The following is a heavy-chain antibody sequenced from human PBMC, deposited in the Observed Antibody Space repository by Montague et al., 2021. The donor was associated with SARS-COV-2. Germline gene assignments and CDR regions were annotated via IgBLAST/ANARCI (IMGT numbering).Heavy chain of an antibody. D-gene: IGHD3-10*01. CDR1: GGSITRNYY. J-gene: IGHJ3*02. Sequence: SETLSLTCTVSGGSITRNYYWGWIRQPPGKGLEWVGNFYYSGTTFINPSLESRVTISVDASKNQFSLNLTSVTAADTAVYYCARPLVREVPNGFDIWGQGALVTVSS. V-gene: IGHV4-39*01. CDR3: ARPLVREVPNGFDI. CDR2: FYYSGTT.